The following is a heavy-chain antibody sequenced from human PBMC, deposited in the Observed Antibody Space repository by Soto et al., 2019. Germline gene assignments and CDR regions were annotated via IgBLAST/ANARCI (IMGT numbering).Heavy chain of an antibody. CDR1: GGSISSYY. CDR3: AKDLYPHFWTQMDYFDY. CDR2: IYYSGST. D-gene: IGHD3-3*02. J-gene: IGHJ4*02. Sequence: ASETLSLTCTVSGGSISSYYWSWIRQPPGKGLEWIGYIYYSGSTNYNPSLKSRVTISVDTSKNHFSLKLSSVTAADTAVYYCAKDLYPHFWTQMDYFDYWGQGTLVTVSS. V-gene: IGHV4-59*01.